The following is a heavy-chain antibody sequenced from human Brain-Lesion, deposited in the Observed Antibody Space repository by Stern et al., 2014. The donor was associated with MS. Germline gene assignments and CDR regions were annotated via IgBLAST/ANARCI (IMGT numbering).Heavy chain of an antibody. V-gene: IGHV3-30*18. CDR2: VSYDGSNK. J-gene: IGHJ5*02. CDR3: AKDRQYLTYCFDH. CDR1: GFTFGSCA. D-gene: IGHD2/OR15-2a*01. Sequence: VQLVESGGGVVQPGRPLRLSCVASGFTFGSCAMHWVRQAPGKGLAWVAGVSYDGSNKYYADSVKGSFTISRDNSQKTLYMQKSSLRPEDTAVYYCAKDRQYLTYCFDHWGQGSLVTVSS.